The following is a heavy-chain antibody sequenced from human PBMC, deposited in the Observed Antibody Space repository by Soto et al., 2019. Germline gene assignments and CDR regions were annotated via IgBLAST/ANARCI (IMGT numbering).Heavy chain of an antibody. CDR2: IGGSGRTT. V-gene: IGHV3-23*01. J-gene: IGHJ4*02. CDR3: AKSRYSDSSGEFYDY. Sequence: EVQLLESGGGLVQPGGSLSLYCAASAFTFNNYAMSWVRQAPGKGLEWVSGIGGSGRTTYYADSVKGRFTISRDNSNNTLFLQMNSLRVEDTAVYYCAKSRYSDSSGEFYDYWGQGTLVTVSS. CDR1: AFTFNNYA. D-gene: IGHD3-22*01.